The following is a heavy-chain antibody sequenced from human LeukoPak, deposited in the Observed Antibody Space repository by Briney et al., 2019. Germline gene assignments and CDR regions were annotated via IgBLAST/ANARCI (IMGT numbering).Heavy chain of an antibody. CDR1: GYTFTGYF. Sequence: ASVKVSCKASGYTFTGYFIHWVRQAPGQGLEWMGWLNPNSGGTNYAQKFQGRVTMTRDTSINTAYMELSRLRSDDTATYYCARDGSSWYNWFDPWGRGTLVTVS. CDR3: ARDGSSWYNWFDP. V-gene: IGHV1-2*02. CDR2: LNPNSGGT. D-gene: IGHD6-13*01. J-gene: IGHJ5*02.